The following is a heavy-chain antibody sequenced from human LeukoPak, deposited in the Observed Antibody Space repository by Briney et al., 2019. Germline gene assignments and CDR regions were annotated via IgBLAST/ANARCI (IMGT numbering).Heavy chain of an antibody. CDR2: IKQDGSEK. V-gene: IGHV3-7*03. Sequence: GGSLRLSCAASGFTVRDNYMTWVRQAPGKGLEWVANIKQDGSEKFYVDSVKGRFTISRDSAKKSLCLQMNSLRTEDTAVYYCARGYYYDSSGYYLDYWGQGTLVTVSS. CDR3: ARGYYYDSSGYYLDY. D-gene: IGHD3-22*01. J-gene: IGHJ4*02. CDR1: GFTVRDNY.